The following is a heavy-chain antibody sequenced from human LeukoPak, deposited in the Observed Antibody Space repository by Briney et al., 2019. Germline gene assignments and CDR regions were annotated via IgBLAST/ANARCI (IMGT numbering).Heavy chain of an antibody. CDR2: INHSGST. CDR3: ARRPGYSSSWNRWFDP. CDR1: GASISGSGYY. Sequence: SETLSLTCAVSGASISGSGYYLGWIRQPPGKGLEWIGEINHSGSTNYNPSLKSRVTISVDTSKNQFSLKLSSVTAADTAVYYCARRPGYSSSWNRWFDPWGQGTLVTVSS. J-gene: IGHJ5*02. D-gene: IGHD6-13*01. V-gene: IGHV4-39*07.